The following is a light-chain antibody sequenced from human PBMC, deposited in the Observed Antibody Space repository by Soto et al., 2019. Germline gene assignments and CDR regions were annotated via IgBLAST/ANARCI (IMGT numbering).Light chain of an antibody. CDR3: QQSYMDPIT. CDR1: QGISNY. Sequence: DIQMTQSPSSLSASVGDRVTITCRASQGISNYVAWYQQKPGKVPKLLIYAASTLQSGVPSRFSGSGGGTDFTLSISSVQPEDFATYFCQQSYMDPITFGQGTRLEI. CDR2: AAS. J-gene: IGKJ5*01. V-gene: IGKV1-27*01.